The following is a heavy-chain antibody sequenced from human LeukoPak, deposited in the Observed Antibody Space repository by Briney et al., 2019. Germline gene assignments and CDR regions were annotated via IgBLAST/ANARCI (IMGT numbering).Heavy chain of an antibody. V-gene: IGHV3-30*18. CDR1: GFTFSSYG. Sequence: GGSLRLSCAASGFTFSSYGMHWVRQAPGKGLEWVTLISYDGSNKYYADSVKGRFTISRDNSKNTLYLQMNSLRAEDTAVYYCAKGAGLVGYYDSSGRFDYWGQGTLVTVSS. D-gene: IGHD3-22*01. CDR2: ISYDGSNK. J-gene: IGHJ4*02. CDR3: AKGAGLVGYYDSSGRFDY.